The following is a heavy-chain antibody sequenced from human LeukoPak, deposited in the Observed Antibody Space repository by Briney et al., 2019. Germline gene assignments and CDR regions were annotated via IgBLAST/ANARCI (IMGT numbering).Heavy chain of an antibody. D-gene: IGHD3-3*01. CDR2: ISAYNGNT. Sequence: ASVKVSCKASGYTFTSYGISWVRQAPGQGLEWMGWISAYNGNTNYAQKLQGRVTMTTDTSTSTAYMELRSLRSDDTALYYCAREIRRFLEWYSDYWGQGTLVTVSS. J-gene: IGHJ4*02. CDR3: AREIRRFLEWYSDY. CDR1: GYTFTSYG. V-gene: IGHV1-18*01.